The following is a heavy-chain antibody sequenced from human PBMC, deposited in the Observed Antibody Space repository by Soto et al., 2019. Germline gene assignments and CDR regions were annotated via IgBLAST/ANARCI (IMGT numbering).Heavy chain of an antibody. CDR1: GYTFAGYY. V-gene: IGHV1-2*04. CDR2: INPNSGGT. Sequence: ASVKVSCKASGYTFAGYYMHWVRQAPGQGLEWMGWINPNSGGTNYAQKFQGWATMTRDTSISTAYMELSRLRSDDTAVYYCARTMVRGVIIMDYYGMDVWGQGTTVTVSS. D-gene: IGHD3-10*01. CDR3: ARTMVRGVIIMDYYGMDV. J-gene: IGHJ6*02.